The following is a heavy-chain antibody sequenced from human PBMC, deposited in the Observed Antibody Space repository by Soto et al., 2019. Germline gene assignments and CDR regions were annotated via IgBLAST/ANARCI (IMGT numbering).Heavy chain of an antibody. Sequence: GVLRLSCAASGFKISNYAVSWVRQAPGKGLEWVSGISETGIQTYYAESVKGRFTISKDNSEKKVYLQINSLRAEDTAIYHCARDRREYCRSATCYDFGLDVWGQGTTVTVSS. V-gene: IGHV3-23*01. J-gene: IGHJ6*02. CDR1: GFKISNYA. CDR3: ARDRREYCRSATCYDFGLDV. CDR2: ISETGIQT. D-gene: IGHD2-2*01.